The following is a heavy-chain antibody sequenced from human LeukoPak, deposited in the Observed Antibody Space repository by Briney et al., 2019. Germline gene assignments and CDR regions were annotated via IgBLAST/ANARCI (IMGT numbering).Heavy chain of an antibody. CDR3: ARGWFGTDY. D-gene: IGHD3-10*01. V-gene: IGHV3-30-3*01. J-gene: IGHJ4*02. CDR2: ISYDGSNK. CDR1: GFTFSSYA. Sequence: GGSLRLSCAASGFTFSSYAMHWVRQAPGKGLEWVAVISYDGSNKYYADSVKGRFTISGDNSKNTLYLQMNSLRAEDTAVYYCARGWFGTDYWGQGTLVTVSS.